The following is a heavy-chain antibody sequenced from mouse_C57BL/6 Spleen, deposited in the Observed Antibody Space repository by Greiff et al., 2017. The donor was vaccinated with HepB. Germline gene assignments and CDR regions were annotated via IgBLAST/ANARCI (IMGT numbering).Heavy chain of an antibody. Sequence: DVMLVESGGGLVKPGGSLKLSCAASGFTFSSYAMSWVRQTPEKRLEWVATISDGGSYTYYPDNVKGRFTISRDNAKNNLYLQMSHLKSEDTAMYYCARDRDGNYPAWFAYWGQGTLVTVSA. CDR1: GFTFSSYA. V-gene: IGHV5-4*01. J-gene: IGHJ3*01. CDR2: ISDGGSYT. D-gene: IGHD2-1*01. CDR3: ARDRDGNYPAWFAY.